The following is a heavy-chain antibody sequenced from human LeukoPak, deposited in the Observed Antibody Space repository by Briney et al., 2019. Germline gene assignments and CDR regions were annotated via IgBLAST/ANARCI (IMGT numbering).Heavy chain of an antibody. D-gene: IGHD3-22*01. CDR3: AKAVTRYYYDSSGYYPT. V-gene: IGHV3-23*01. CDR2: ISGSGGST. Sequence: GGSLRLSCAASGFTFSSYAMSWVRQAPGKGLEWVSAISGSGGSTYYADSVKGRFTISRDNSKNTLCLQMNSLRAEDTAVYYCAKAVTRYYYDSSGYYPTWGQGTMVTVSS. CDR1: GFTFSSYA. J-gene: IGHJ3*01.